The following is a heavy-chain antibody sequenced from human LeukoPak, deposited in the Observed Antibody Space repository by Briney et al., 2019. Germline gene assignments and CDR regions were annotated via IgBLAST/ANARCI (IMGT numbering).Heavy chain of an antibody. D-gene: IGHD6-13*01. CDR3: AKEGVAAALYYFDY. CDR2: ISGSGGST. J-gene: IGHJ4*02. V-gene: IGHV3-23*01. CDR1: GFTFNNYA. Sequence: GGSLRLSCTASGFTFNNYAMSWVRQAPGKGLEWVSAISGSGGSTYYADSVKGRFTISRDNSKNTLYLQVNSLRAEDTAVYFCAKEGVAAALYYFDYWGQGTLVTVSS.